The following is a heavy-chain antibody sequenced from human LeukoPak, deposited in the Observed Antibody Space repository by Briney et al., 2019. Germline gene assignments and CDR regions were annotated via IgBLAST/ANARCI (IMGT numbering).Heavy chain of an antibody. Sequence: ASVNVSCKASGYTFTSYGISWVRQAPGQGLEWMGWISAYNGNTNYAQKLQGRVTMTTDTSTSTAYMELRSLRSDDTAVYYCARAYSSGWTYNWFDPWGQGTLVTVSS. CDR2: ISAYNGNT. D-gene: IGHD6-19*01. J-gene: IGHJ5*02. CDR1: GYTFTSYG. V-gene: IGHV1-18*01. CDR3: ARAYSSGWTYNWFDP.